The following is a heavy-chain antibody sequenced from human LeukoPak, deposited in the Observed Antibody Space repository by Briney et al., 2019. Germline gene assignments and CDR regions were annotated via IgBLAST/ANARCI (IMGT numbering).Heavy chain of an antibody. CDR2: IYYSGST. D-gene: IGHD4-17*01. CDR3: ARHGTPLDYGDYGAPWIGDYYYYGMDV. V-gene: IGHV4-59*08. J-gene: IGHJ6*02. CDR1: GGSISSYY. Sequence: PSETLSLTCTVSGGSISSYYWSWIRQPPGKGLEWIGYIYYSGSTNYNPSLKSRVTISVDTSKNQFSLKLSSVTAADTAVYYCARHGTPLDYGDYGAPWIGDYYYYGMDVWGQGTTVTVSS.